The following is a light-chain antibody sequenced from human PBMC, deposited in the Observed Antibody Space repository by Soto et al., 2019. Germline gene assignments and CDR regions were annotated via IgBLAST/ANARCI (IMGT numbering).Light chain of an antibody. CDR1: SSDVGGYNY. CDR3: GSSAPSRTFV. J-gene: IGLJ1*01. Sequence: QSALTQPASVSGSPGQSITISCTGTSSDVGGYNYVSWYQHHPGKVPKLIIYEGGKRPSGVSNRFSGSEPGNTASLTISGLQAEDEADYYCGSSAPSRTFVFGTGTKLTVL. CDR2: EGG. V-gene: IGLV2-23*01.